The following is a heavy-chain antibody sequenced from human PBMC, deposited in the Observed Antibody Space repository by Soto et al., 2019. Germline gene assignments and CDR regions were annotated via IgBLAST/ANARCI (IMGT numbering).Heavy chain of an antibody. Sequence: QVQLVESRGGAVQPGESLRLSCVASGFDFTYYAMHWVRQAPVKGLESVAVMSSDGSKIHHTDSVKGRFTISRDNSKNTLYLQMNSLRKEDTAVYFCAKDEGVGGTLGLFDYWGQGTLVSVSS. V-gene: IGHV3-30*18. D-gene: IGHD1-26*01. CDR1: GFDFTYYA. CDR3: AKDEGVGGTLGLFDY. J-gene: IGHJ4*02. CDR2: MSSDGSKI.